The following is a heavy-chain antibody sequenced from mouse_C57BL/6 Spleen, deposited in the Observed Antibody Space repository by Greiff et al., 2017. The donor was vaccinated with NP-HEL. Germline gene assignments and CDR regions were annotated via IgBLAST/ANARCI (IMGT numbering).Heavy chain of an antibody. V-gene: IGHV5-17*01. CDR1: GFTFSDYG. D-gene: IGHD2-5*01. CDR2: ISSGSSTI. CDR3: ARPDGYSNFYYAMDY. J-gene: IGHJ4*01. Sequence: EVQLVESGGGLVKPGGSLKLSCAASGFTFSDYGMHWVRQAPEKGLEWVAYISSGSSTIYYADTVKGRFTISRDNAKNTLFLQMTSLRFEDAAMYYCARPDGYSNFYYAMDYWGQGTSVTVSS.